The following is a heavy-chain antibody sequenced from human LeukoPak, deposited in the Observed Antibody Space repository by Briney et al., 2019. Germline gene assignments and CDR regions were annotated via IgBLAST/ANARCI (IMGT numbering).Heavy chain of an antibody. J-gene: IGHJ4*02. D-gene: IGHD3-9*01. CDR2: ISSGSTI. Sequence: PGGSLRFSCAASGFTFSSYEMNRVRQAPGKGLEWASYISSGSTIYYADSVKGRFTISRDNAKNSLYLQMNSLRAEDTAVYYCARDTPDYDILTGYYINYFDYWGQGTLVTVSS. V-gene: IGHV3-48*03. CDR1: GFTFSSYE. CDR3: ARDTPDYDILTGYYINYFDY.